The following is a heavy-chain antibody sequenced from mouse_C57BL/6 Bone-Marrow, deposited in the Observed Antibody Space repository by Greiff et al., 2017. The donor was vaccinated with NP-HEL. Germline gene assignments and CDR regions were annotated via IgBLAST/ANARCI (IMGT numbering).Heavy chain of an antibody. Sequence: DVKLQESGPGLVKPSQTVFLTCTVTGISITTGNYRWSWLRQFPGNKLEWIGYIYYSGTITYNPSLTSRTTITRDTPKNQFFLEMNSVTAEDTATYYGAQDPEVWGKGTTVTVSS. J-gene: IGHJ1*03. CDR1: GISITTGNYR. V-gene: IGHV3-5*01. CDR2: IYYSGTI. CDR3: AQDPEV.